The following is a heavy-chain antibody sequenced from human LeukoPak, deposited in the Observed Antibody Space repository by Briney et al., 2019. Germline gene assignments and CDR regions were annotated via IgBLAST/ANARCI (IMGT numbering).Heavy chain of an antibody. CDR2: ISYTGTYI. D-gene: IGHD1-26*01. J-gene: IGHJ4*02. V-gene: IGHV3-21*04. CDR3: VRDRGTYRPIDY. Sequence: GGSLRLSCAASGFTFDDYAMYWVRQAPGKGLEWVSSISYTGTYIYYADSVKGRFTISRDNAQNSLYLQMNSLRAEDTAIYYCVRDRGTYRPIDYWGQGTLVTVSS. CDR1: GFTFDDYA.